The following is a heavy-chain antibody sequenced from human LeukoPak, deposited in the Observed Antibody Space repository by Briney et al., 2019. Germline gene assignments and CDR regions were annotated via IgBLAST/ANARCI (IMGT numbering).Heavy chain of an antibody. CDR1: GYTFSSYG. CDR3: ARRGGSYSHSDF. D-gene: IGHD1-26*01. V-gene: IGHV1-18*01. Sequence: GASVKVSCKASGYTFSSYGIIWVRQAPGQGLEWMGWVNAFNGNTDYAPKLQGRVTMTTDTSTTTAYMELRSLTSDDTAVYYCARRGGSYSHSDFWGQGTLVTVSS. CDR2: VNAFNGNT. J-gene: IGHJ4*02.